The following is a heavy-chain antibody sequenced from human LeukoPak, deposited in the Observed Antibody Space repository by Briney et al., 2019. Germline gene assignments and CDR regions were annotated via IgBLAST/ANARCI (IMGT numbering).Heavy chain of an antibody. V-gene: IGHV3-11*01. Sequence: GGSLRLSCAASGFTFSSFAMSWIRQAPGKGLEWVSYISSSGSTIYYADSVKGRFTISRDNAKNSLYLQMNSLRAEDTAVYYCARGVFQMATTPDYWGQGTLVTVSS. D-gene: IGHD5-24*01. CDR1: GFTFSSFA. CDR3: ARGVFQMATTPDY. J-gene: IGHJ4*02. CDR2: ISSSGSTI.